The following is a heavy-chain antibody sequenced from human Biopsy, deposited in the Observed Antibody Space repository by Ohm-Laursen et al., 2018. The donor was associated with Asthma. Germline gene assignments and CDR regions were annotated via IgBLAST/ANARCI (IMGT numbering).Heavy chain of an antibody. J-gene: IGHJ3*02. CDR2: INAGNGNT. V-gene: IGHV1-3*01. CDR1: GYTFISYA. Sequence: ASVKVFCKASGYTFISYAIHWVRQAPGQRLEWMGWINAGNGNTKYSQKFQGRVTITRDTSASTAYMELSSLRSEDTAVYYCARTYYDFLTGQVNDAFGIWGQGTRVTVSS. D-gene: IGHD3-9*01. CDR3: ARTYYDFLTGQVNDAFGI.